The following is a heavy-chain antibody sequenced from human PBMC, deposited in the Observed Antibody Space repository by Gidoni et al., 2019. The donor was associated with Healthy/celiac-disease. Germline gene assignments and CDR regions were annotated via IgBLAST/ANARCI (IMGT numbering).Heavy chain of an antibody. D-gene: IGHD2-2*01. CDR2: ISSSSSYI. Sequence: EVQLVESGGGLVKPGGSLRLSCAASGFTFSSYSMNWVRQAPGKGLGWVSSISSSSSYIYYADSVKGRFTISRDNAKNSLYLQMNSLRAEDTAVYYCARVASSTEDYYYYYYMDVWGKGTTVTVSS. CDR3: ARVASSTEDYYYYYYMDV. V-gene: IGHV3-21*01. CDR1: GFTFSSYS. J-gene: IGHJ6*03.